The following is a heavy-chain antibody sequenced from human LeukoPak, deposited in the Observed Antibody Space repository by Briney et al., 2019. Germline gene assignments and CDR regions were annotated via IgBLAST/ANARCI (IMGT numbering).Heavy chain of an antibody. CDR1: GFTFSSYA. V-gene: IGHV3-23*01. Sequence: GGSLRLSCAASGFTFSSYAMSWVRQAPGKGLEWVSAISGSGGSTYYADSVKGRFTISRDKSKNTLYLQMNSLRAEDTAVYYCAKDRLVVPAAATYFDYWGQGTLVTVSS. CDR2: ISGSGGST. CDR3: AKDRLVVPAAATYFDY. D-gene: IGHD2-2*01. J-gene: IGHJ4*02.